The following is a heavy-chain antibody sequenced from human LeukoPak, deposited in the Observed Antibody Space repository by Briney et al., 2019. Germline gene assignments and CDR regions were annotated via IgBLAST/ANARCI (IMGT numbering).Heavy chain of an antibody. CDR3: ARQGLRYFDWLSIMGIDY. V-gene: IGHV3-21*01. Sequence: GGSLRLSCAASGFTFSSYSMNWVRQAPGKGLEWVSSISSSSSYIYYADSVKGRFTISRDNAKNSLYLQMNSLRAEDTAVYCCARQGLRYFDWLSIMGIDYWGQGTLVTVSS. J-gene: IGHJ4*02. CDR2: ISSSSSYI. CDR1: GFTFSSYS. D-gene: IGHD3-9*01.